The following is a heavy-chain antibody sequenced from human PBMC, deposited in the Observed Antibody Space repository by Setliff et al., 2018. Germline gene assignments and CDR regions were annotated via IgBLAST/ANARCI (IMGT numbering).Heavy chain of an antibody. D-gene: IGHD6-19*01. V-gene: IGHV1-2*02. Sequence: ASVKVSCKASGYTFTAYDIVWVRQATGQGLEWMGWINPHSGGTNFPQTFQGRVTMTRDTSINTAYMELSTLTSDDTAVYFCARATRDSGGWYYEYNWFDPWGQGTLVTVSS. CDR1: GYTFTAYD. CDR3: ARATRDSGGWYYEYNWFDP. J-gene: IGHJ5*02. CDR2: INPHSGGT.